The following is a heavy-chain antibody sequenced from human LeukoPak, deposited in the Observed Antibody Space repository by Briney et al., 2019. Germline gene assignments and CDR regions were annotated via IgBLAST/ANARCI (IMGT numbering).Heavy chain of an antibody. J-gene: IGHJ4*02. D-gene: IGHD3-10*01. V-gene: IGHV3-7*01. CDR1: GYTLSSYW. CDR2: NKGDGTAE. CDR3: VRDRGWFHFDL. Sequence: PGGSLRLSCTASGYTLSSYWMTWIRQAPGKGLEWVAHNKGDGTAEKYLDSVKGRFTISRGNTKNSLFLQLNSLRVEDTAVYYCVRDRGWFHFDLWGQGTLVTVSS.